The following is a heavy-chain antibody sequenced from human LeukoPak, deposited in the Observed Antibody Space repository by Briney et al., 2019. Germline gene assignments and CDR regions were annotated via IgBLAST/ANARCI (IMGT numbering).Heavy chain of an antibody. CDR2: IYYSGTT. V-gene: IGHV4-39*01. CDR3: ATPKRYSGSYYLSD. D-gene: IGHD1-26*01. CDR1: GGSISSSSYY. J-gene: IGHJ4*02. Sequence: SETLSLTCTVSGGSISSSSYYWGWIRQPPGKGLEWIGSIYYSGTTYYNPSLKSRVTMSVNTSKNQFSLKLSSVTAADTAVYYCATPKRYSGSYYLSDWGQGTLVTVSS.